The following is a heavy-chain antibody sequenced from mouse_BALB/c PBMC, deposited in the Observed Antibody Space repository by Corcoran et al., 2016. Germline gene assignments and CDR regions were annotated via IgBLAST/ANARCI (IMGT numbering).Heavy chain of an antibody. CDR2: INPYNGGT. CDR3: ARWTYRYDKVV. Sequence: EVQLHQSGPELVKSGASMKISCKASGYSFTVYTMNWVKQSHGKNLGWIGLINPYNGGTSYNQKFKGKATLTVDKSSSTAYMELLSLTSGDSAVYYCARWTYRYDKVVWGQGATLTVSS. V-gene: IGHV1-18*01. J-gene: IGHJ2*01. CDR1: GYSFTVYT. D-gene: IGHD2-14*01.